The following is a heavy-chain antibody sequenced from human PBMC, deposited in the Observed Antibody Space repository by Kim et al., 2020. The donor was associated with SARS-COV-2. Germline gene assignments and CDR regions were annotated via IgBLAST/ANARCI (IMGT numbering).Heavy chain of an antibody. J-gene: IGHJ5*02. D-gene: IGHD3-10*01. CDR3: ARDLVKEYYYGSGSSGFDP. CDR2: IYYSGST. CDR1: GGSISSYY. Sequence: SETLSLTCTVSGGSISSYYWSWIRQPPGKGLEWIGYIYYSGSTNYNPSLKSRVTISVDTSKNQFSLKLSSVTAADTAVYYCARDLVKEYYYGSGSSGFDPWGQGTLVTVSS. V-gene: IGHV4-59*01.